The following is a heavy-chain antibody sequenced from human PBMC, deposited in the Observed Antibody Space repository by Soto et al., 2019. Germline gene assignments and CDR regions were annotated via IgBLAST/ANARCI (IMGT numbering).Heavy chain of an antibody. D-gene: IGHD3-10*01. CDR1: GGSISSGGYY. V-gene: IGHV4-31*02. CDR3: ARSQILWFGELLNYYGMDV. Sequence: LSLTCTVSGGSISSGGYYWSWIRQHPGKGLEWIGYIYYSGSTYHNPSLKSRVTISVDTSKNQFSLKLSSVTAADTAVYYCARSQILWFGELLNYYGMDVWGQGTTVTVSS. CDR2: IYYSGST. J-gene: IGHJ6*02.